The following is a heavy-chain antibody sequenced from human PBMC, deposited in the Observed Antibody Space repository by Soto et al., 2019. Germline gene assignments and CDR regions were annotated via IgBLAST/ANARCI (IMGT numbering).Heavy chain of an antibody. CDR1: GGSISSSSYY. J-gene: IGHJ6*02. CDR2: IYYSGST. V-gene: IGHV4-39*01. CDR3: ARHKYDWNYGYYYYGMDV. Sequence: SETLSLTCTVSGGSISSSSYYWGWIRQPPGKGLEWIGSIYYSGSTYYNPSLKSRVTISVDTSKNQFSLKLSSVTAADTAVYYCARHKYDWNYGYYYYGMDVWGQGTTLTVSS. D-gene: IGHD1-7*01.